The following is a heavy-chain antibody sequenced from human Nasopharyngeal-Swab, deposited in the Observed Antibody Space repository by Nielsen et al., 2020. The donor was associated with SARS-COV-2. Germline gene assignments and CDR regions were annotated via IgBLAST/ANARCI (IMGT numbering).Heavy chain of an antibody. V-gene: IGHV3-21*01. CDR1: GFTFSSYS. D-gene: IGHD1-1*01. J-gene: IGHJ3*02. CDR3: AREPTKYNAFDI. Sequence: GESLKISCAASGFTFSSYSTNWVRQAPGKGLEWVSSISSSSSYIYYADSVKGRFTISRDNAKNSLYLQMNSLRAEDTAVYYCAREPTKYNAFDIWGQGTMVTVSS. CDR2: ISSSSSYI.